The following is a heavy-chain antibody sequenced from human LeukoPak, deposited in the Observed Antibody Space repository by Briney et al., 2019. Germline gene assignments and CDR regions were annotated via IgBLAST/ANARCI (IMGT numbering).Heavy chain of an antibody. D-gene: IGHD3-22*01. CDR2: ISGSGGST. CDR3: AKDPYYDSSGYYLNWFDP. V-gene: IGHV3-23*01. J-gene: IGHJ5*02. Sequence: GGSLRLSCAASGFTFSSYAMSWVRQAPGKGLEWVSAISGSGGSTYYADSVKGRFTISRDNSKNTLYLQMNSLRAEDTAVYYCAKDPYYDSSGYYLNWFDPWGQGTLVTFSS. CDR1: GFTFSSYA.